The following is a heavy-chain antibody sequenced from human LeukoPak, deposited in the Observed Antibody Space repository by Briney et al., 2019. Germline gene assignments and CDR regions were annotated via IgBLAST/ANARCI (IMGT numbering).Heavy chain of an antibody. J-gene: IGHJ6*04. D-gene: IGHD3-10*02. CDR3: AELGITMIGGV. CDR2: ISYSSSYI. V-gene: IGHV3-21*01. Sequence: GGSLRLSCAASGFTFSNYSMNWVRQAPGKGLEWVSSISYSSSYIYYADSVKGRFTISRDNAKNSLYLQMNSLRAEDTAVYYCAELGITMIGGVWGKGTTVTISS. CDR1: GFTFSNYS.